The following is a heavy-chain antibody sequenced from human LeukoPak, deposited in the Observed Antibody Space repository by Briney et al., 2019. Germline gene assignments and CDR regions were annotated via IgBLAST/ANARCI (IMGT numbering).Heavy chain of an antibody. CDR1: GYTLTELS. V-gene: IGHV1-24*01. D-gene: IGHD6-6*01. CDR3: ATSEYSSSSSRYFDL. CDR2: FDPEDGET. J-gene: IGHJ2*01. Sequence: ATSVKVSCKVSGYTLTELSMHWVRQAPGKGLEWMGGFDPEDGETIYAQKFQGRVTMTEDTSTDTAYMELSSLRSEDTAVHYCATSEYSSSSSRYFDLWGRGTLVTVSS.